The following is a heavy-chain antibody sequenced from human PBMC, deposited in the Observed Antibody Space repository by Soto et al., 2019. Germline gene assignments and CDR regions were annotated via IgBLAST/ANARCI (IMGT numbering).Heavy chain of an antibody. CDR2: IYHNGIT. D-gene: IGHD1-1*01. V-gene: IGHV4-30-2*01. CDR3: ARERTVGWFDP. Sequence: SETLSLTCAVSGGSISSRGYSWSWIRQPPGKGLEWIGCIYHNGITYYNPSLKSRVTISVVRSKNQFSLKLSSMTAADTAVYFCARERTVGWFDPWGQGTLVTVSS. J-gene: IGHJ5*02. CDR1: GGSISSRGYS.